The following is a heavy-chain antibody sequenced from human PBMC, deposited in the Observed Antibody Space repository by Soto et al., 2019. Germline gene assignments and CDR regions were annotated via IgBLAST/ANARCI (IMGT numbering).Heavy chain of an antibody. D-gene: IGHD4-4*01. Sequence: GGSLRLSCAASGFTFSSYGMHWVRQAPGKGLEWVAVISYDGSNKYYADSVKGRFTISRDNSKNTLYLQMNSLRAEDTAVYYCASTADTHPHSNLSPGFDYWGQGTLVTVSS. V-gene: IGHV3-30*03. CDR3: ASTADTHPHSNLSPGFDY. J-gene: IGHJ4*02. CDR2: ISYDGSNK. CDR1: GFTFSSYG.